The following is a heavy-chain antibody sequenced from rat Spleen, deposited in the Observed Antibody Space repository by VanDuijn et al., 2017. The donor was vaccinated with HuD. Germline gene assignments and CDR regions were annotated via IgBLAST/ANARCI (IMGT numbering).Heavy chain of an antibody. V-gene: IGHV5-31*01. CDR1: GFTFSDYG. Sequence: EVQLVESGGGLVQPGRSLKLSCAASGFTFSDYGMAWVRQGPGKGLEWVASITNTGGSTYYPDSVKGRFTISRDNAKSTLYLQMNSLRSEDTATYYCTRGDYWGQGVMVTVSS. CDR2: ITNTGGST. CDR3: TRGDY. J-gene: IGHJ2*01.